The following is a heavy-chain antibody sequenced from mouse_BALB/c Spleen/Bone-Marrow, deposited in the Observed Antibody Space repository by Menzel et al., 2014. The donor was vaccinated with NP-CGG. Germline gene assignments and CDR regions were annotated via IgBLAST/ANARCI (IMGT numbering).Heavy chain of an antibody. CDR1: GYTFTSYW. D-gene: IGHD1-1*02. V-gene: IGHV1-7*01. J-gene: IGHJ2*01. CDR2: INPFTGYT. Sequence: QVQLQQSGAELAKPGASVKMSCKASGYTFTSYWMHRVKQRPGQGLEWIGYINPFTGYTECNQNFKDRATLTADKSSSTAYMQLSSLTSEDSVVYYCARWGGYYVDYWGQGTTLTVSS. CDR3: ARWGGYYVDY.